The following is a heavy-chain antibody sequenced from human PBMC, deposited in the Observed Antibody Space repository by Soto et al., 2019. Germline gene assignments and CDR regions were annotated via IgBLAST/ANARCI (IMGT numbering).Heavy chain of an antibody. CDR1: GFTFSNYA. Sequence: EAQLLESGGGLVQPGGSMRLSCAAAGFTFSNYAMSWVRQSPGTGLAWVSVIGGDGGSTYYTESVRGRFAVSRDKSKNSLYLQMDSLRADDRSLYYCANESVNWNCIYAPFDIWGQGT. J-gene: IGHJ3*02. CDR2: IGGDGGST. CDR3: ANESVNWNCIYAPFDI. V-gene: IGHV3-23*01. D-gene: IGHD1-7*01.